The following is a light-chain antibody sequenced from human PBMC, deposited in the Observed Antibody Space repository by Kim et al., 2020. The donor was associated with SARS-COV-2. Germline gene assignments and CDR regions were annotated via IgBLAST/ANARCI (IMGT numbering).Light chain of an antibody. J-gene: IGLJ2*01. CDR1: TSNIGSNA. CDR3: AAWDDRLNSPI. Sequence: QSVLTQPPSASGTPGQWVTISCSGSTSNIGSNAVNWYQQLPGTAPKLLIYDSHQRPSGVPDRFSGSKSGTSASLAIRGLRSEDEADYLCAAWDDRLNSPIFGGGTQLTVL. CDR2: DSH. V-gene: IGLV1-44*01.